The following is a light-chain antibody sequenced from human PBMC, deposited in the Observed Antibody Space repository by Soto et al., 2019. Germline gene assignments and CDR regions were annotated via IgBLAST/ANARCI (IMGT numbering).Light chain of an antibody. CDR1: SGHSSYI. Sequence: QLVLTQSSSASASLGSSVKLTCTLSSGHSSYIIAWHQQQPGKAPRYLMKLEGSGSYNKGSGVPDRSSGSSSGADRYLTISNLQFEDEADYYCETWDINTQVFGGGTKLTVL. J-gene: IGLJ2*01. CDR3: ETWDINTQV. V-gene: IGLV4-60*02. CDR2: LEGSGSY.